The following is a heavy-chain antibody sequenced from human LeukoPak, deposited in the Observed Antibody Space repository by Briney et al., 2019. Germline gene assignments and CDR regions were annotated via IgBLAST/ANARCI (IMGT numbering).Heavy chain of an antibody. D-gene: IGHD4-17*01. CDR1: GFTFSSHW. J-gene: IGHJ3*02. CDR2: INMDGSEI. CDR3: ARGQVTAVTRLAAFDI. Sequence: GQSLRLSCAASGFTFSSHWMNWVRQAPGKGLDWLANINMDGSEIYYVNSVKGRFTISRDNSKKSLNLQMNSLRAEDTAVYYCARGQVTAVTRLAAFDIWGQGTMVIVSS. V-gene: IGHV3-7*04.